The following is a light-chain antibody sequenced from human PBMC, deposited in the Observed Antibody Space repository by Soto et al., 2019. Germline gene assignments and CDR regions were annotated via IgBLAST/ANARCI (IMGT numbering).Light chain of an antibody. J-gene: IGKJ3*01. CDR1: QNIIFY. V-gene: IGKV1-33*01. Sequence: DIQMTQSPSSLSASVGDRVTITCRASQNIIFYLNWYQQKPGKAPKLLIYAASNLQSGVPSRFSGSGSSTYFTFTINSLQPGDVATYYCQQYDSLPLSFGPGTNVDIK. CDR3: QQYDSLPLS. CDR2: AAS.